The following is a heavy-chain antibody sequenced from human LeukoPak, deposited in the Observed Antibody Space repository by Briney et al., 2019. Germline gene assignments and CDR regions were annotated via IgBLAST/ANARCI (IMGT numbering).Heavy chain of an antibody. CDR3: ARHGGYGDYLTEYFQH. CDR2: IHPGDSDT. D-gene: IGHD4-17*01. CDR1: GYIFTNYW. J-gene: IGHJ1*01. Sequence: GEYLKISCKGSGYIFTNYWIGWVRQMPGKGLEWMGIIHPGDSDTRYSPSFQGQVTLSADKSINTAYLQWSSLTASDTAMYYCARHGGYGDYLTEYFQHWGQGTLVTVSS. V-gene: IGHV5-51*01.